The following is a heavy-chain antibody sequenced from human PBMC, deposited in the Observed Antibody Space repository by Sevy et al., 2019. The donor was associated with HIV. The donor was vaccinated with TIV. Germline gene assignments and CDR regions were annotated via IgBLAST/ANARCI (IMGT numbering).Heavy chain of an antibody. CDR1: GFIFNSYT. CDR3: TNRGGVIITGFES. CDR2: ISGSGGSV. D-gene: IGHD3-16*01. J-gene: IGHJ4*02. Sequence: GESLKISCVASGFIFNSYTMSWVRQPPGKGLEWVSTISGSGGSVYYPDSLKGRFTISRDNFKNTVSLQMNSLRAEDTAVYYCTNRGGVIITGFESWGQGTLVTVSS. V-gene: IGHV3-23*01.